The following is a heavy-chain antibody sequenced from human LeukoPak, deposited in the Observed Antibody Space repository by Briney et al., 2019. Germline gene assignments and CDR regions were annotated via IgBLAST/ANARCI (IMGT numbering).Heavy chain of an antibody. CDR1: GFTFDDYA. V-gene: IGHV3-9*01. Sequence: GWSLRLSCAASGFTFDDYAMHCVRQAPGKGLEWVSGISWNSGSIGYADSVKGRFTISRDNAKNSLYLQMNSLRAEDTALYYCAKYLGGGSTWYQFYFDYWGQGTLVTVSS. CDR2: ISWNSGSI. CDR3: AKYLGGGSTWYQFYFDY. J-gene: IGHJ4*02. D-gene: IGHD6-13*01.